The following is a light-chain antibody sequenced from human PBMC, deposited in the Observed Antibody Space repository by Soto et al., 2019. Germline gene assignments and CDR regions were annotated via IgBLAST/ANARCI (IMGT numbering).Light chain of an antibody. CDR1: QSISSY. CDR3: RDIYTTPVT. CDR2: AAS. Sequence: DIQMTQSPSSLSASVGDRVTITCRASQSISSYLNWYQQKPGKAPKVLIYAASNLQSGVPSRFSGSGSGTDFTLTISSLQPEDFATYYHRDIYTTPVTFGSGTKVD. V-gene: IGKV1-39*01. J-gene: IGKJ3*01.